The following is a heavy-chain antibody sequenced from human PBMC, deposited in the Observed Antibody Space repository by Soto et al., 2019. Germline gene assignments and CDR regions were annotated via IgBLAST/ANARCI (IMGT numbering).Heavy chain of an antibody. Sequence: QVQLVQSGAEVKKPGAAVKVSCKTSGYTFTSYAITWVRQAPGQGLEWMGKISGYNGNTDYSEKFQGRVTMTTDTSTSTAYMELRSLRSDDTAVFFCARQLERGLYYFDYWGQGTLITVSS. CDR3: ARQLERGLYYFDY. CDR2: ISGYNGNT. D-gene: IGHD1-1*01. J-gene: IGHJ4*02. V-gene: IGHV1-18*04. CDR1: GYTFTSYA.